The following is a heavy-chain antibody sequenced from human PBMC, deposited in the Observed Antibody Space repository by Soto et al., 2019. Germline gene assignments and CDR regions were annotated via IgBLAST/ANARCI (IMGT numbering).Heavy chain of an antibody. Sequence: GGSLRLSCAASGFTFSSYAMILVRQAPGKWLECVSAISGSGGSTYYAYSVKGRFTISRDNSNNQLYLQMNRLRAEDTAVYYFETPHRPLNYYYVIDVWGQGTMVTIAS. CDR2: ISGSGGST. D-gene: IGHD6-6*01. CDR1: GFTFSSYA. CDR3: ETPHRPLNYYYVIDV. J-gene: IGHJ6*01. V-gene: IGHV3-23*01.